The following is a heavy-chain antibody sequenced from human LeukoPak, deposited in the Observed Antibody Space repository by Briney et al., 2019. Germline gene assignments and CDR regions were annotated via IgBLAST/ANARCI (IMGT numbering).Heavy chain of an antibody. Sequence: GGSLRLSCAASGFTFSSYWMSWVRQAPGKGLEWVANIKQDGSEKYYVDSVEGRFTISRDNAKNSLYLQMNSLRAEDTAIYYCAKNRYSGSFRDMDVWGQGTTVTVSS. CDR3: AKNRYSGSFRDMDV. D-gene: IGHD1-26*01. J-gene: IGHJ6*02. V-gene: IGHV3-7*03. CDR1: GFTFSSYW. CDR2: IKQDGSEK.